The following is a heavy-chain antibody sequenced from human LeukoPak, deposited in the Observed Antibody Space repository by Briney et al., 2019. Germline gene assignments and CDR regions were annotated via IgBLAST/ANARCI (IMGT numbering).Heavy chain of an antibody. CDR1: GGTFSSYA. D-gene: IGHD6-13*01. CDR2: IIPIFGTA. V-gene: IGHV1-69*05. CDR3: ARDRSGGSSWSFDY. J-gene: IGHJ4*02. Sequence: ASVKVSCKASGGTFSSYAISWVRQAPGQGLEWMGGIIPIFGTANYAQKFQGRVTITRDTSASTAYMELSSLRSEDTAVYYCARDRSGGSSWSFDYWGQGTLVTVS.